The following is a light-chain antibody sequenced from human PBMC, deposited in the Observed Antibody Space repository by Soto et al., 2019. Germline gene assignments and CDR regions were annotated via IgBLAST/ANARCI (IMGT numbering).Light chain of an antibody. CDR1: QSVSGW. V-gene: IGKV1-5*01. CDR2: DAS. Sequence: DIQMTQSTSTLSASVGATVTVTCRASQSVSGWLAWYQQKPGKAPKLLVYDASTLETGVPSRFSGSGSGAEFTLTITGLQPEDIATYSCQHYDSFWSFGQGTKVDIK. CDR3: QHYDSFWS. J-gene: IGKJ1*01.